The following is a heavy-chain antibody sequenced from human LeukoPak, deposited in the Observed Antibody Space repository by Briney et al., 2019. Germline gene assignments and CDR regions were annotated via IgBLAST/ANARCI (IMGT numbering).Heavy chain of an antibody. J-gene: IGHJ6*02. CDR1: GFSFSTYA. Sequence: GGSLRLSCAASGFSFSTYAMHWVRQAPGKGLEWVALIWHDASHTFYTDSVKGRFTISRDNSKNTVYLQMNSLGGEDTAVYYCARDQQWLVPRYYYYGMDVWGQGTTVTVSS. CDR3: ARDQQWLVPRYYYYGMDV. CDR2: IWHDASHT. D-gene: IGHD6-19*01. V-gene: IGHV3-33*01.